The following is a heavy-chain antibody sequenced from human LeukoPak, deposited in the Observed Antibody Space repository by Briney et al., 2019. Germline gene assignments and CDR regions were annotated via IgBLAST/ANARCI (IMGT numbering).Heavy chain of an antibody. Sequence: PSETLSLTCAVSGGSISSGGYSWSWIRQPPGQGLEWIGYIYHSGSTYYNPSLKSRVTISVDRSKNQFSLKLSSVTAADTAVYYCARGTYYYDSSGYYPIDYWGQGTLVTVSS. D-gene: IGHD3-22*01. CDR3: ARGTYYYDSSGYYPIDY. CDR2: IYHSGST. J-gene: IGHJ4*02. V-gene: IGHV4-30-2*01. CDR1: GGSISSGGYS.